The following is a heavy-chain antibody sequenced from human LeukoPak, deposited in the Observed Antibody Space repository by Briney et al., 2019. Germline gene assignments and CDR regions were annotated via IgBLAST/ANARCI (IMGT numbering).Heavy chain of an antibody. J-gene: IGHJ4*02. Sequence: PGGSLRLSCAASGFTFSSYWMHWVRQAPGKGLVWVSRINSDGSSTSYAGSVKGRFTISRDNAKNTLYLQMNSLRAEDTAVYYCARGGPRGYSYGAIDYWGQGTLVTVSS. CDR3: ARGGPRGYSYGAIDY. CDR1: GFTFSSYW. V-gene: IGHV3-74*01. CDR2: INSDGSST. D-gene: IGHD5-18*01.